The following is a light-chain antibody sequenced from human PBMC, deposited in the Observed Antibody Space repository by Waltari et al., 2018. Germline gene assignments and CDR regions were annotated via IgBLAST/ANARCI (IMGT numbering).Light chain of an antibody. V-gene: IGKV3-15*01. CDR2: GAS. CDR1: QHINMN. J-gene: IGKJ1*01. Sequence: EIVLTQSPATLSLSPAETATLSCRASQHINMNLAWYQHKPGQAPGLLFYGASTRESGVPARFSGSGSGTEFTLTISSLQSEDFGVYYCQQYNDWPPWTFGQGTKVEV. CDR3: QQYNDWPPWT.